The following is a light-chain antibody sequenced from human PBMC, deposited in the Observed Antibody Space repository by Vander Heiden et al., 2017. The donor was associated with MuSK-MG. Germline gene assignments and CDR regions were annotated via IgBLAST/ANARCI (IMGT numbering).Light chain of an antibody. J-gene: IGLJ2*01. CDR2: EDT. CDR1: SSDVGGFNH. CDR3: SSYGGINSVI. V-gene: IGLV2-8*01. Sequence: QPALTQPPSASGSPGQSVTISCTGTSSDVGGFNHVSWYQQHPGKAPKLMIYEDTKRPSGVPDRFSGSRSDNMASLTVAGLQAEDEADYFCSSYGGINSVIFGGGTKLTVL.